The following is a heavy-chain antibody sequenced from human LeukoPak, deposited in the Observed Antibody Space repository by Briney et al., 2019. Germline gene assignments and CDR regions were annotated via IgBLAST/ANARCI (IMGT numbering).Heavy chain of an antibody. J-gene: IGHJ4*02. D-gene: IGHD2-2*02. CDR2: IYYSGST. V-gene: IGHV4-59*01. CDR3: EKYLRDSGTYYFDN. CDR1: GGSISSYY. Sequence: SETLSLTCTVSGGSISSYYWSWIRQPPGKGLEWIGYIYYSGSTNYNPSPKSRVTISVDTSKNQFSLKLSSVTAADTAVYYCEKYLRDSGTYYFDNWGQGALVTVSS.